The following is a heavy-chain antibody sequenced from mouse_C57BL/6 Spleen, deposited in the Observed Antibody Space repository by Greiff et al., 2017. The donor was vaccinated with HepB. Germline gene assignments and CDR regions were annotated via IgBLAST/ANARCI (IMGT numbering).Heavy chain of an antibody. CDR3: ASLYYGSSYYYAMDY. Sequence: VQLQQSGPGLVQPSQSLSITCTVSGFSLTSYGVHWVRQSPGKGLEWLGVIWSGGSTDYNAAFISRLSISKDNSKSQVIFKMNSLQADDTAIYYCASLYYGSSYYYAMDYWGQGTSVTVSS. D-gene: IGHD1-1*01. CDR1: GFSLTSYG. J-gene: IGHJ4*01. CDR2: IWSGGST. V-gene: IGHV2-2*01.